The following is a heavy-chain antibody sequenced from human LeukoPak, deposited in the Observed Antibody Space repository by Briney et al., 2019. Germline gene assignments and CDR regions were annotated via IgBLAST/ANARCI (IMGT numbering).Heavy chain of an antibody. D-gene: IGHD2-8*01. CDR2: FDPEDGET. CDR1: GYTLTELS. J-gene: IGHJ1*01. CDR3: ATGPYCTNGVCYRDYFQH. Sequence: GASVKVSSKVSGYTLTELSMHWVQQAPGKGLEWMGGFDPEDGETIYAQKFQGRVTMTEDTSTDTAYMELSSLRSEDTAVYYCATGPYCTNGVCYRDYFQHWGQGTLVTVSS. V-gene: IGHV1-24*01.